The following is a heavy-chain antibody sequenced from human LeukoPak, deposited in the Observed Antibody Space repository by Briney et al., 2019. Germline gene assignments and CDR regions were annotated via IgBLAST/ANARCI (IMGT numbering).Heavy chain of an antibody. D-gene: IGHD4-17*01. J-gene: IGHJ6*02. V-gene: IGHV3-48*01. CDR3: ARGGGSVTRKDYCYGMDV. Sequence: GGSLTLSCAASGFTFSSYSMNWVRQAPGKGLEWVSYISSSSTIYYADSVKGRFTISRDNAKNSLYLQMNSLRAEDTAVYYCARGGGSVTRKDYCYGMDVWGQGTTVTVSS. CDR1: GFTFSSYS. CDR2: ISSSSTI.